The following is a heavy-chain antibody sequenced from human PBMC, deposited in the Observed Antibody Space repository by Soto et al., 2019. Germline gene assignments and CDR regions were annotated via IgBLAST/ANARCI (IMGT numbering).Heavy chain of an antibody. CDR2: IYYSGST. Sequence: QVQLQESGPGLVKPSQTLSLTCTVSGGSISSGGYYWSWIRQHPGKGLEWIGYIYYSGSTYYNPSLTSRLPISVDTSTHQFSLTLRSVTAADTSMSYCARVCAGACHHGMDVWGPGTTVTVSS. CDR3: ARVCAGACHHGMDV. D-gene: IGHD2-21*02. J-gene: IGHJ6*02. V-gene: IGHV4-31*03. CDR1: GGSISSGGYY.